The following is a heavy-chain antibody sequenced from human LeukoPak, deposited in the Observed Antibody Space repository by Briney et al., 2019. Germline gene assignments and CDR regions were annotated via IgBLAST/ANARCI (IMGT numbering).Heavy chain of an antibody. Sequence: ASVKVSCKASGYTFTYRYLHWVRQAPRQALEWMGWITPFNGNSNYAQKFQDRVTITRDRSMSTAYMELSTQRSEDTAMYYCVGSSGWYLGYWGQGTLVTVSS. CDR2: ITPFNGNS. J-gene: IGHJ4*02. V-gene: IGHV1-45*03. CDR3: VGSSGWYLGY. D-gene: IGHD6-19*01. CDR1: GYTFTYRY.